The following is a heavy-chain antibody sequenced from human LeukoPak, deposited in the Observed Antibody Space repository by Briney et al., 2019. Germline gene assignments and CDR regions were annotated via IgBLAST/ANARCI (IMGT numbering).Heavy chain of an antibody. D-gene: IGHD2-2*01. CDR1: GFTFNTYP. J-gene: IGHJ4*02. Sequence: GRSLRLSCAASGFTFNTYPMHWVRQAPGKGLEWVAVIANDGRDKHYADSAKGRFTISRDNAKNSLYLQMNSLRAEDTAVYYCARDHRVVPAAVFDYWGQGTLVTVSS. CDR3: ARDHRVVPAAVFDY. V-gene: IGHV3-30*07. CDR2: IANDGRDK.